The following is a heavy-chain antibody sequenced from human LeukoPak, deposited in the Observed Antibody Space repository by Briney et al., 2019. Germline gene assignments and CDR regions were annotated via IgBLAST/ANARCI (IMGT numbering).Heavy chain of an antibody. CDR1: GFTFDNYG. D-gene: IGHD3-3*01. Sequence: GGSLRLSCAASGFTFDNYGMSGVRQVAGKGLEGVASINANGGSTAYADSVRGRFTISRDNAKNSLYLQMNNLRAEDTAFYYCVRHDFWSGFKGGDYWGQGTLVTVSS. J-gene: IGHJ4*02. CDR2: INANGGST. CDR3: VRHDFWSGFKGGDY. V-gene: IGHV3-20*04.